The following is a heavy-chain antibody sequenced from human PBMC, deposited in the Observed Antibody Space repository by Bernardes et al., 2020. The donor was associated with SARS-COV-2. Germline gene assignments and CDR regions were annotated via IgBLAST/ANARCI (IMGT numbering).Heavy chain of an antibody. V-gene: IGHV1-18*01. D-gene: IGHD4-4*01. CDR1: GYTLRSSG. CDR2: ISTYNGNT. CDR3: ARDKSNAHYYYYGMDV. Sequence: VGCEASGYTLRSSGFNWVRQAPAQGLEWLGWISTYNGNTNYAQKFQGRVTMTTDTSTSTAYMELRSLRSDDTAVYYCARDKSNAHYYYYGMDVWGLGTTVTVSS. J-gene: IGHJ6*02.